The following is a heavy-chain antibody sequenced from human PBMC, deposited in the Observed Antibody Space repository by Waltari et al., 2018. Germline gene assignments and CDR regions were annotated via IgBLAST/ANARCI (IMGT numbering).Heavy chain of an antibody. CDR3: ARASYYYGSGSYLYYFDY. Sequence: EVQLVESGGGLIQPGGSLRLSCAASGFTVSSNYMSWVRQAPGRGLEWVSVICSGCSTYYADSRKGRFTISRDNSKNTLYLQMNSLRAEDTAVYYCARASYYYGSGSYLYYFDYWGQGTLVTVSS. CDR2: ICSGCST. CDR1: GFTVSSNY. J-gene: IGHJ4*02. V-gene: IGHV3-53*01. D-gene: IGHD3-10*01.